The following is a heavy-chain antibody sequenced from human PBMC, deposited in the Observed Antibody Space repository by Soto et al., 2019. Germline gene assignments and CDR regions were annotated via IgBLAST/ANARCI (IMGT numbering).Heavy chain of an antibody. D-gene: IGHD3-10*01. Sequence: EVQLVESGGGLVKPGGSLRLSCAASGFTFSSYSMNWVRQAPGKGLEWVSSISSSSSYIYYADSVKGRFTISRDNAKNSLYLQMNSLRAEDTAVYYCARDPNYYVSGSYEDYWGQGTLVTVSS. V-gene: IGHV3-21*01. CDR1: GFTFSSYS. CDR2: ISSSSSYI. CDR3: ARDPNYYVSGSYEDY. J-gene: IGHJ4*02.